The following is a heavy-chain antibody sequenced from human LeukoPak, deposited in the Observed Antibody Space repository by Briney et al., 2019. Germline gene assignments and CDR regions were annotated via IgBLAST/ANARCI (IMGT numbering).Heavy chain of an antibody. Sequence: GSVKVSCKASGYTFISYYMHWVRQAPGQGLEWMGIINPSGGSTSYAQKFQGRVTMTRDTSTSTVYMELSSLRSEDTAVYYCARADYGDYVTGAFDIWGQGTMVTVSS. CDR2: INPSGGST. CDR3: ARADYGDYVTGAFDI. CDR1: GYTFISYY. J-gene: IGHJ3*02. D-gene: IGHD4-17*01. V-gene: IGHV1-46*01.